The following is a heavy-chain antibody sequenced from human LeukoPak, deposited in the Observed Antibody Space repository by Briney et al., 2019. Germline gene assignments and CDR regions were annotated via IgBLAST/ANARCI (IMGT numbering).Heavy chain of an antibody. CDR1: GFTFNSYT. V-gene: IGHV3-30*04. CDR3: ARGCISTYCSAYYYYGMDV. J-gene: IGHJ6*02. Sequence: GGSLRLSCAASGFTFNSYTMHWVRQAPGKGLEWVALMSYDGSYKYYADSVKDRFTISRDNSKNTLHLQINSLRPEDTAVYYCARGCISTYCSAYYYYGMDVWGQGTTVTVSS. D-gene: IGHD2-2*01. CDR2: MSYDGSYK.